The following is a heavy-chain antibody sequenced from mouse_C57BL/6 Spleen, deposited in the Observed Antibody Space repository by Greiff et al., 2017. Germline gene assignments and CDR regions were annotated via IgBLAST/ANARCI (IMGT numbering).Heavy chain of an antibody. CDR2: INPNNGGT. J-gene: IGHJ3*01. CDR1: GYTFTDYY. CDR3: ARRDHEGFAY. Sequence: EVQLQQSGPELVKPGASVKISCKASGYTFTDYYMNWVKQSHGKSLEWIGDINPNNGGTSYNQKFKGKATLTVDKSSSTAYMELRSLTSEDSAVYYCARRDHEGFAYWGQGTLVTVSA. V-gene: IGHV1-26*01.